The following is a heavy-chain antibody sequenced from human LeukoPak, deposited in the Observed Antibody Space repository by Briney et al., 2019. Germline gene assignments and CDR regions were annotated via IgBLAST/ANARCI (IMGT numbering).Heavy chain of an antibody. V-gene: IGHV3-30-3*01. D-gene: IGHD3-3*01. CDR2: ISYDGSNK. CDR1: GFTVSSNY. CDR3: ARDGGYDFWSGYRDY. Sequence: GGSLRLSCAASGFTVSSNYMTWVRQAPGKGLEWVAVISYDGSNKYYADSVKGRFTISRDNSKNTLYLQMNSLRAEDTAVYYCARDGGYDFWSGYRDYWGQGTLVTVSS. J-gene: IGHJ4*02.